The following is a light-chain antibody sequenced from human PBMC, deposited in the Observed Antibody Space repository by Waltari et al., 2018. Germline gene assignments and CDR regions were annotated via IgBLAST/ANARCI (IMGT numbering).Light chain of an antibody. CDR2: DAS. V-gene: IGKV3-11*01. CDR1: ENNRGF. J-gene: IGKJ4*01. Sequence: EIVLTQSPATLSLSPGEKATLACRASENNRGFLAWYQQKPGQAPRLLIYDASARGTGVPARFRGSGSGTDFTLTINGLEPEDFAVYYCQQRSSWPLTFGGGTKVEIK. CDR3: QQRSSWPLT.